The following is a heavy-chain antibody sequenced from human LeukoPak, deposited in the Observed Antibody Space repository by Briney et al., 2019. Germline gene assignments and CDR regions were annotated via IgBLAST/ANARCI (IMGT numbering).Heavy chain of an antibody. CDR1: GYTFTGYY. Sequence: GASVKVSCKASGYTFTGYYMHWVRQAPGQGLEWMGGIIPIFGTANYAQKFQGRVTITTDESTSTAYMELSSLRSEDTAVYYCASGSSFGVVINYYYYYMDVWGKGTTVTVSS. D-gene: IGHD3-3*01. J-gene: IGHJ6*03. V-gene: IGHV1-69*05. CDR2: IIPIFGTA. CDR3: ASGSSFGVVINYYYYYMDV.